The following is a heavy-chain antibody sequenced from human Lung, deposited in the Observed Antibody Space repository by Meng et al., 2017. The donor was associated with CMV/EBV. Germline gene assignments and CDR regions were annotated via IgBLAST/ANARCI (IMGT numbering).Heavy chain of an antibody. CDR1: GFTFSSYS. CDR3: AKYIAAAGILSVYFDY. J-gene: IGHJ4*02. D-gene: IGHD6-13*01. V-gene: IGHV3-48*01. CDR2: ISSSSSTI. Sequence: GESLKISCAASGFTFSSYSMNWVRQAPGKGLEWVSYISSSSSTIYYADSVKGRFTISRDNSKNTLYLQMNSLRAEDTAVYYCAKYIAAAGILSVYFDYWGQGTLVTVSS.